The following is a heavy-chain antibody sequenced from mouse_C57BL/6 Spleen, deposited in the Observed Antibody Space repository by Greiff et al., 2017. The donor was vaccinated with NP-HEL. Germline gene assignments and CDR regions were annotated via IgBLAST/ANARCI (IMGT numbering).Heavy chain of an antibody. CDR1: GFSLTSYG. V-gene: IGHV2-5*01. D-gene: IGHD2-4*01. CDR3: AKKGDYDGEGFAY. Sequence: VQLQQSGPGLVQPSQSLSITCTVSGFSLTSYGVHWVRQSPGKGLEWLGVIWRGGSTDYNAAFMSRLSITKDNSKSQVFFKMNSLQADDTAIYYCAKKGDYDGEGFAYWGQGTLVTVSA. CDR2: IWRGGST. J-gene: IGHJ3*01.